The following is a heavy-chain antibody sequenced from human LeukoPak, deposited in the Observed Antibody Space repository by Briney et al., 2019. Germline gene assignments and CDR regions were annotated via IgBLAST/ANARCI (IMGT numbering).Heavy chain of an antibody. CDR3: ARSGLSRFGF. Sequence: PGGSLKLSWAASGLTFSSYSMNWFRQPPGKGLDWVSSISSSSSYIYYADSVKGRFTISRDNSRNTLYLQMNSLRAEDTAVYYCARSGLSRFGFWGQGTLVAVSS. CDR1: GLTFSSYS. D-gene: IGHD2/OR15-2a*01. V-gene: IGHV3-21*03. J-gene: IGHJ4*02. CDR2: ISSSSSYI.